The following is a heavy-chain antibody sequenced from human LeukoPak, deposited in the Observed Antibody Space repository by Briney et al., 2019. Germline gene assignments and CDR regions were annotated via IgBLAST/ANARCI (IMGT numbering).Heavy chain of an antibody. Sequence: PGGSLRPSCAASGFTFSSYWMSWVRQAPGKGLEWVANIKQDGSEKYYVDSVKGRFTISRDNAKNSLYLQMNSLRAEDTAVYYCARVRSPVIVVVRNAFDIWGQGTMVTVSS. D-gene: IGHD3-22*01. CDR1: GFTFSSYW. CDR2: IKQDGSEK. J-gene: IGHJ3*02. CDR3: ARVRSPVIVVVRNAFDI. V-gene: IGHV3-7*01.